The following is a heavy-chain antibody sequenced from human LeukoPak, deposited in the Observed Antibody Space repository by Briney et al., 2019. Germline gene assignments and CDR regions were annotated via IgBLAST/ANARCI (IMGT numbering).Heavy chain of an antibody. CDR1: GFTFDDYA. V-gene: IGHV3-9*01. CDR3: VKDIQSSAWYYFDH. CDR2: ISWNGGRR. J-gene: IGHJ4*02. D-gene: IGHD6-19*01. Sequence: PGGFLRLSCATSGFTFDDYAMHWVRQAPGKGLEWVSSISWNGGRRDYADSVKGRFTISRDNARNSLHLQMNSLREEDTALYYCVKDIQSSAWYYFDHWGQGTLVTASS.